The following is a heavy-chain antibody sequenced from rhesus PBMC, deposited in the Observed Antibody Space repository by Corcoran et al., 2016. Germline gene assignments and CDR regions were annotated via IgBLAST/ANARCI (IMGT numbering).Heavy chain of an antibody. J-gene: IGHJ4*01. V-gene: IGHV3-115*02. CDR2: IVGDSSYT. CDR1: GFTFSGYD. D-gene: IGHD1-7*02. CDR3: ARRHVTGTTAVDY. Sequence: EVQLAESGGGLVQPGGSLRLSCAASGFTFSGYDMHWVRQAPGKGLESGSVIVGDSSYTHYADSVKGRFTISRDNAKNSLSLQMNSLRAEDTAVYYCARRHVTGTTAVDYWGQGVLVTVSS.